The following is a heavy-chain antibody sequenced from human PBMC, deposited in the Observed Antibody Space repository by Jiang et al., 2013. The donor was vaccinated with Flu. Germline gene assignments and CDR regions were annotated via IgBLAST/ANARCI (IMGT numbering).Heavy chain of an antibody. CDR2: IYYSGST. D-gene: IGHD6-19*01. Sequence: GPGLVKPSETLSLTCTVSGGSISSYYWSWIRQPPGKGLEWIGYIYYSGSTNYNPSLKSRVTISVDTSKNQFSLKLSSVTAADTAVYYCARGSIAVAGSSIDYWGQGTLVTVSS. CDR1: GGSISSYY. CDR3: ARGSIAVAGSSIDY. V-gene: IGHV4-59*01. J-gene: IGHJ4*02.